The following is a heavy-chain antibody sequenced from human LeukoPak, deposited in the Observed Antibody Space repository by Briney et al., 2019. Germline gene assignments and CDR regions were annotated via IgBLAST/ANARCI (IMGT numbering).Heavy chain of an antibody. CDR3: ARDMRDATQV. D-gene: IGHD2-2*01. CDR2: IWYDGSNK. V-gene: IGHV3-33*01. J-gene: IGHJ4*02. CDR1: GFTFSSYG. Sequence: GGSLRLSCAASGFTFSSYGMNWVRQAPGKGLEWVAVIWYDGSNKYYADSVKGRFIISRDNSKNTLYLQMNSLGAEDTAVYYCARDMRDATQVWGQGTLVTVSS.